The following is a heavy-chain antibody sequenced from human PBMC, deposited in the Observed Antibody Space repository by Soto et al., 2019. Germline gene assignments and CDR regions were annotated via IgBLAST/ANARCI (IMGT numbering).Heavy chain of an antibody. J-gene: IGHJ5*02. V-gene: IGHV2-26*01. Sequence: QVTVKESGPVLVKPTETLTLTCTVSGFSLNXXXXXXXXXXXXXXXXLEWLAHIFSNDEKSYSTSLKSRLTXSXXXXXXXVXXXXXXXXXXXXXXXXCASTYSXXWYWFDPWGQGTLVTVSS. D-gene: IGHD6-13*01. CDR1: GFSLNXXXXX. CDR2: IFSNDEK. CDR3: ASTYSXXWYWFDP.